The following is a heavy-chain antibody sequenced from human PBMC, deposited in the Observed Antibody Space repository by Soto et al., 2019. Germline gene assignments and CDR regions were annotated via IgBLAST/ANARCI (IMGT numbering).Heavy chain of an antibody. CDR3: VRDYNWAFDY. CDR2: INTDERNI. J-gene: IGHJ4*02. V-gene: IGHV3-74*03. CDR1: GFTFSSYW. D-gene: IGHD1-20*01. Sequence: GGSLRLSCAAPGFTFSSYWMDWVRQDPGKGLVWVSRINTDERNIAYADSVKGRFTISRDNARNTLYLQMNSLRAEDTAVYYCVRDYNWAFDYWGQGIMVTVSS.